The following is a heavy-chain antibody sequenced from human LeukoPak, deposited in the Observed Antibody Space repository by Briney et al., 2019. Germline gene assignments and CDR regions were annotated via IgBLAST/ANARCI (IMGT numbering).Heavy chain of an antibody. CDR1: GHTFTSYD. D-gene: IGHD3-9*01. Sequence: ASVKVSCKASGHTFTSYDINWVRQATGQGLEWMGWMNPNSGNTGYAQKFQGRVTITRNTSISTAYMELSSLRSEDTAVYYCARAGYDILTGYDPMLDYWGQGTLVTVSS. V-gene: IGHV1-8*03. CDR2: MNPNSGNT. J-gene: IGHJ4*02. CDR3: ARAGYDILTGYDPMLDY.